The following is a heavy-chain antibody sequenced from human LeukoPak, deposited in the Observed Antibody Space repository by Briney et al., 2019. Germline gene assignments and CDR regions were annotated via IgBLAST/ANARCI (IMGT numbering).Heavy chain of an antibody. CDR1: GGTFSSYA. D-gene: IGHD6-19*01. V-gene: IGHV1-69*05. J-gene: IGHJ4*02. Sequence: LVKVSCKASGGTFSSYAISWVRQAPGQGLEWMGRIIPIFGTANYAQKFQGRVTITTDESTSTAYMELSSLRSEDTAVYYCASLYSSGWSYYFDYWGQGTLVTVSS. CDR3: ASLYSSGWSYYFDY. CDR2: IIPIFGTA.